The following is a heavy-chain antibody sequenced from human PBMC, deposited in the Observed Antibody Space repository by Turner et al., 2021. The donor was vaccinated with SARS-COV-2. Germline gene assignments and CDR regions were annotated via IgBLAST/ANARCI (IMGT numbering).Heavy chain of an antibody. CDR2: FDPEDGET. V-gene: IGHV1-24*01. J-gene: IGHJ4*02. CDR1: GYTLTELS. D-gene: IGHD3-9*01. Sequence: QVQLVQSGAEVKKPGASVKVSCKVSGYTLTELSMHWVRQAPGKLLVWRGGFDPEDGETITAQKFQGRVTMTGDTYTDTAYMELGSLRSEDTAVYYCATDDILTGYYTSFDYWGQGTLVTVSS. CDR3: ATDDILTGYYTSFDY.